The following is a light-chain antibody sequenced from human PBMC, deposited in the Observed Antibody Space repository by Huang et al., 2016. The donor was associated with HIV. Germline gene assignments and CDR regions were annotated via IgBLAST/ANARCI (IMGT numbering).Light chain of an antibody. CDR2: SAS. Sequence: DIVLIQSPDFQSVTPKEKVTITCRASQSLGNSLHWYQQKPGQSQSLLIKSASQSTAGVPTRVCGSGYGTDVTLTINSLESEDAATDYCHQSRSFPYTFGQGTRLEI. CDR1: QSLGNS. CDR3: HQSRSFPYT. J-gene: IGKJ2*01. V-gene: IGKV6-21*02.